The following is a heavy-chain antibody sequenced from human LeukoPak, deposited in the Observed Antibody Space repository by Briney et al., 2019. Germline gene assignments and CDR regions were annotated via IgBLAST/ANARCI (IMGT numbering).Heavy chain of an antibody. D-gene: IGHD6-19*01. CDR3: ATFTGYSTGWYPDAFDI. J-gene: IGHJ3*02. CDR1: GASINNYY. V-gene: IGHV4-59*12. CDR2: IYYTGST. Sequence: SEILSLTCNVSGASINNYYWTWIRQPPGKGLEWIGYIYYTGSTNYNPSLKSRLTISVDTSKDQFSLKLKSVTAADTAVYYCATFTGYSTGWYPDAFDIWGRGTMVNVSS.